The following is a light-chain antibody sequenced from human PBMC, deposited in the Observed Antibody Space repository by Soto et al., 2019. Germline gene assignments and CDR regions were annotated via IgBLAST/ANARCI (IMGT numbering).Light chain of an antibody. Sequence: DLTQAASVTGLPGQSSTISCTRSSSDVGAYNYVSWYQHHPDKAPKLVIYDVTNRPSGVSNRFSGSKSGNTASLTISGLQAEDEADYYCNSYTSSTTPYVFGTGTKVTVL. CDR2: DVT. CDR3: NSYTSSTTPYV. V-gene: IGLV2-14*03. J-gene: IGLJ1*01. CDR1: SSDVGAYNY.